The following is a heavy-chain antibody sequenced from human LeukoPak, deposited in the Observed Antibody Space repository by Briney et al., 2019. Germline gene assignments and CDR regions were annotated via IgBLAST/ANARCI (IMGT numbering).Heavy chain of an antibody. D-gene: IGHD2-15*01. V-gene: IGHV3-11*01. J-gene: IGHJ4*02. CDR2: ISSSGSTI. CDR1: GFTFSDYY. CDR3: ARSVVTATLFDY. Sequence: GGSLRLSCAASGFTFSDYYMSWIRQAPGKGLEWVSYISSSGSTIYYADSVKGRFTISRDNAKNSLYPQMNSLRAEDTAVYYCARSVVTATLFDYWGQGTLVTVSS.